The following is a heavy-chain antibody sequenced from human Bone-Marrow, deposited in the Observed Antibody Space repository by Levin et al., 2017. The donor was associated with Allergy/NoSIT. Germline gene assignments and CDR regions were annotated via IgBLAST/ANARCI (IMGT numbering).Heavy chain of an antibody. CDR2: ISKAGNYK. CDR3: ATVDSSADSWEYYFDH. Sequence: GESLKISCAASGFSFTSYAMNWVRQTPDKGLEWVASISKAGNYKFYADSVKGRFTISRDNHKTLVDLQMNSLRTGDTAVYYCATVDSSADSWEYYFDHWGQGVLVTVSS. V-gene: IGHV3-21*01. D-gene: IGHD6-25*01. J-gene: IGHJ4*02. CDR1: GFSFTSYA.